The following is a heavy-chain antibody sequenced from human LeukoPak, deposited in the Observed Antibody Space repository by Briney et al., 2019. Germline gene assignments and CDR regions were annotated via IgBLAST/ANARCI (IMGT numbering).Heavy chain of an antibody. J-gene: IGHJ4*02. D-gene: IGHD2-2*02. V-gene: IGHV1-2*03. Sequence: VASMKVSCNSAGDSFTGCYMHWLLRAPGQGLEWMGWIDPRSGGTNFARKFQGRVTMTRDTSISTAYMELSRLSSDDTAVYYRTSSDYTASDSGGQGTLVTVSS. CDR3: TSSDYTASDS. CDR1: GDSFTGCY. CDR2: IDPRSGGT.